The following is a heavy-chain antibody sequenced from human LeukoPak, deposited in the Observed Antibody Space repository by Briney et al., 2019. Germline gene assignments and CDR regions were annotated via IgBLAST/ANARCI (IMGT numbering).Heavy chain of an antibody. V-gene: IGHV3-23*01. D-gene: IGHD5-18*01. Sequence: GGSLRLSCEASGFTFGSHAMYWVRQAPGKGLEWVAGIFGSGGSPHYADSVKGRFTISRDNSRNTVYLQINSLRAEDTAVYYCGKTTVGYSSGQKPAWPVDYWGQGTLVAVSS. J-gene: IGHJ4*02. CDR2: IFGSGGSP. CDR3: GKTTVGYSSGQKPAWPVDY. CDR1: GFTFGSHA.